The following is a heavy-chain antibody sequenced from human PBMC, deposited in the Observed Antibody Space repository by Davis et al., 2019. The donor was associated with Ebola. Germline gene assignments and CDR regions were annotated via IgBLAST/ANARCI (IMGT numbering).Heavy chain of an antibody. CDR3: ARVKGDYDFWSGYYYYYYYGMDV. CDR1: GFTFSSYW. CDR2: IKQDGSEN. D-gene: IGHD3-3*01. Sequence: GGSLRLSCAASGFTFSSYWMSWVRQAPGKGLEWVANIKQDGSENYYVDSVKGRFTISRDNAKNSLYLQMNSLRAEDTAVYYCARVKGDYDFWSGYYYYYYYGMDVWGQGTTVTVSS. V-gene: IGHV3-7*03. J-gene: IGHJ6*02.